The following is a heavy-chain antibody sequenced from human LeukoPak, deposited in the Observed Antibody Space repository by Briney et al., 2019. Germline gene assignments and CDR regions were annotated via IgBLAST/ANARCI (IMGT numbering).Heavy chain of an antibody. D-gene: IGHD2-2*01. CDR2: IYTSGST. CDR3: ARGGYCSSTSCGDV. V-gene: IGHV4-61*02. Sequence: SQTLSLTCTVSGGSISSGSYYWSWIRQPAGKGLEWIGRIYTSGSTNYNPSLKSRVTISVDTSKNQFSLKLSSVTAADTAVYYCARGGYCSSTSCGDVWGKGTTVTVSS. J-gene: IGHJ6*04. CDR1: GGSISSGSYY.